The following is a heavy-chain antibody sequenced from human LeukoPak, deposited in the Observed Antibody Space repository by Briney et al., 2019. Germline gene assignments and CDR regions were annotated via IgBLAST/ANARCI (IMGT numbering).Heavy chain of an antibody. CDR3: TTFIMTTDDYY. V-gene: IGHV3-15*01. CDR2: MKSKNDGGTK. Sequence: GGSLRLSCAASGVTFSNAWMSWGSQAQGKGMEGVGRMKSKNDGGTKDNAAPEKGRFTIARDEKKNTMYLQINSLTTEYTAVYYCTTFIMTTDDYYWGQGTLVTVSS. D-gene: IGHD4-11*01. J-gene: IGHJ4*02. CDR1: GVTFSNAW.